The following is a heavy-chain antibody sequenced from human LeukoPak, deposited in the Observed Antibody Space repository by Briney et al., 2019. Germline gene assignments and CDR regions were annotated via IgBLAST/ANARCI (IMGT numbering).Heavy chain of an antibody. CDR3: ARGTPEYCXXGSCYYPPSFXXYXDV. J-gene: IGHJ6*03. Sequence: PSETLSLTCAVYGGSFSGYYWSWIRQPPGKGLEWIGEINHSGSTNYNPSLKSRVTISVDTSKNQFSLKLSSVTAADTAVYYCARGTPEYCXXGSCYYPPSFXXYXDVWGK. D-gene: IGHD2-15*01. CDR2: INHSGST. CDR1: GGSFSGYY. V-gene: IGHV4-34*01.